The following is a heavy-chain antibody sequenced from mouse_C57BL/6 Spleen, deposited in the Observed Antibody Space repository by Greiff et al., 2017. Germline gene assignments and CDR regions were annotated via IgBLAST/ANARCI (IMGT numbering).Heavy chain of an antibody. CDR2: ISDGGSYT. Sequence: EVKLVESGGGLVKPGGSLKLSCAASGFTFSSYAMSWVRQTPEKRLEWVATISDGGSYTYYPDKVKGRFTITRDNAKNNLYLQMSHLKSEDTAMYYCARDRGYYGSRKEKYAMDYWGQGTSVTVSS. V-gene: IGHV5-4*01. CDR1: GFTFSSYA. J-gene: IGHJ4*01. D-gene: IGHD1-1*01. CDR3: ARDRGYYGSRKEKYAMDY.